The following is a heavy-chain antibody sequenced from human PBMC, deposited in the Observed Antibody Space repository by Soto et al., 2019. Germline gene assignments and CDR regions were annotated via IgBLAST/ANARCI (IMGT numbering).Heavy chain of an antibody. CDR3: ARYVMSSYSRGWFDP. Sequence: QVQLQESGPGLVKPSETLSLTCTVSGGSISSYYWSWIRQPPGKGLEWIGYIYYSGSTNYNPSLKSRVTISVDTSKNQFSLKLSSVTAADTAVYYCARYVMSSYSRGWFDPWGQGTLVTVSS. CDR2: IYYSGST. CDR1: GGSISSYY. J-gene: IGHJ5*02. D-gene: IGHD6-13*01. V-gene: IGHV4-59*08.